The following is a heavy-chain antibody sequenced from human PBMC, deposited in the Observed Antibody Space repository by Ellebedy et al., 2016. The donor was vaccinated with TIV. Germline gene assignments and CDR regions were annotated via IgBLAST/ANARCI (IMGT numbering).Heavy chain of an antibody. V-gene: IGHV3-7*01. CDR2: IKQDGGEK. Sequence: GGSLRLXCAASGFSLSIYWMTWIRQAPGKGLEWVANIKQDGGEKHYVDSVKGRFTISRDNAKNSLYPQMNSLRVEDTAVYYCATDLGYYYGSGKGDVWGQGTTVIVSS. D-gene: IGHD3-10*01. CDR3: ATDLGYYYGSGKGDV. CDR1: GFSLSIYW. J-gene: IGHJ6*02.